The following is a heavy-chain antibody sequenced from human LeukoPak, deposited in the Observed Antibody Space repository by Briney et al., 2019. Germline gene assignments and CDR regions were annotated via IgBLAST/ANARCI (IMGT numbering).Heavy chain of an antibody. CDR3: ARGGWSLDR. D-gene: IGHD6-19*01. V-gene: IGHV4-59*01. CDR2: VHYSGTP. J-gene: IGHJ5*02. CDR1: GDSITSIS. Sequence: SSETLSLICSVSGDSITSISWSWIRQPPGKGLEWIGYVHYSGTPNYNLSLRSRVSMSADTSKNQFSLKLISVTAADTAVYYCARGGWSLDRWGQGTLDTVSS.